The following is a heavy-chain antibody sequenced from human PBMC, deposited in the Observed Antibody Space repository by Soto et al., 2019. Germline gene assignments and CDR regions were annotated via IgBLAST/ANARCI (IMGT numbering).Heavy chain of an antibody. CDR1: GDTFSNYA. V-gene: IGHV1-69*06. CDR2: IIPFYDKP. CDR3: ARGYRELFFYAMDV. J-gene: IGHJ6*02. Sequence: QVELVQSGIEVKNPGSSVKVSCKASGDTFSNYAINWVRQAPGQGLKWMGGIIPFYDKPNYAENFLGRVTISADKFTATAYLEVSSLRSEDTAVYFCARGYRELFFYAMDVWGHGTPVIVSS. D-gene: IGHD3-10*01.